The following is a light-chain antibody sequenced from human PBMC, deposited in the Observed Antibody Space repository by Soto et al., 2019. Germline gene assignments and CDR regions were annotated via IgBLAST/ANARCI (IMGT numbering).Light chain of an antibody. CDR3: QQRSNWPIT. Sequence: EIVFTQSPATMYLSPGESPTLSCRTSQSVSRNLAWYQQKHGQPPRLLIYDASNRDTGIPARFSGTRSGTDCTLTISRLEPEDFEVYYGQQRSNWPITFGQGTRLEIK. J-gene: IGKJ5*01. CDR1: QSVSRN. V-gene: IGKV3-11*01. CDR2: DAS.